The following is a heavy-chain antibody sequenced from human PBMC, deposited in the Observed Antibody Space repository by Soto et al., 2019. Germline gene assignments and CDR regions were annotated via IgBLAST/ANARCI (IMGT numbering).Heavy chain of an antibody. CDR3: AKDGAAVLEWFKIRRIDY. CDR2: ISGSGGST. J-gene: IGHJ4*02. CDR1: GFTFSSYA. D-gene: IGHD3-3*01. V-gene: IGHV3-23*01. Sequence: GGSLRLSCAASGFTFSSYAVSWVRQSPGKGLEWVSAISGSGGSTYYADSVKGRFTISRDNSKNTLYLQMNSLRAEDTAVYYCAKDGAAVLEWFKIRRIDYWGQGTLVTVSS.